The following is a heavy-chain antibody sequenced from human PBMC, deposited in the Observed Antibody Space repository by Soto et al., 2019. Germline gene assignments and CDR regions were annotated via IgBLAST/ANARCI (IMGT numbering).Heavy chain of an antibody. CDR1: GFTFSSYA. CDR2: ISGSGGST. D-gene: IGHD4-17*01. CDR3: AKHSGDYYRVVPPPKY. J-gene: IGHJ4*02. Sequence: GGSLRLSCAASGFTFSSYAMSWVRQAPGKGLEWVSAISGSGGSTYYADSVKGRFTISRDNSKNTLYLQMNSLRAEDTAVYYCAKHSGDYYRVVPPPKYWGQGTLVTVSS. V-gene: IGHV3-23*01.